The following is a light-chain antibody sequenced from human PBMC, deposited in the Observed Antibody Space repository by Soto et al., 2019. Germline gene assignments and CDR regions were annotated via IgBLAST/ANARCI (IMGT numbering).Light chain of an antibody. CDR1: QSVSSSY. Sequence: IVLTQSPGTLSLSPEERATLSCRASQSVSSSYLAWYQQKPGQAPRILIYGASSRATGIPDRFSGSGSGTDFTVTISRLEPEDVAVYYCQQYGSSPWTFGQGTKV. CDR2: GAS. J-gene: IGKJ1*01. CDR3: QQYGSSPWT. V-gene: IGKV3-20*01.